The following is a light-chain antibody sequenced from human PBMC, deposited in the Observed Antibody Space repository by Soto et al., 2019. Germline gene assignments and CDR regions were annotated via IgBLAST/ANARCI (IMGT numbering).Light chain of an antibody. CDR1: QSVSSNN. V-gene: IGKV3-20*01. CDR2: GAS. J-gene: IGKJ1*01. Sequence: EIVLTQSPGTLSLSPGKRGTLSCRASQSVSSNNLAWYQQKPGQAPRLLIYGASYRATGIPDRFSGSGSGTDFTLTISRLEPEDFAVYYCQQYGSSPTFGQGTKVEIK. CDR3: QQYGSSPT.